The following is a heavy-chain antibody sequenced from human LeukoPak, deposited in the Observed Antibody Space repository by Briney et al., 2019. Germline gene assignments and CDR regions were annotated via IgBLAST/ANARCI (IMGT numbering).Heavy chain of an antibody. J-gene: IGHJ4*02. CDR2: ISGSSSYI. D-gene: IGHD3-10*01. Sequence: GGSLRLSCAASGFTFSSYSMNWVRQAPGQGLEWVSSISGSSSYIYYADSVKGRFTISRDNAKNSLYLQMNSLRAEDTAVYYCARDLWFGELQADYWGQGTLVTVSS. V-gene: IGHV3-21*01. CDR1: GFTFSSYS. CDR3: ARDLWFGELQADY.